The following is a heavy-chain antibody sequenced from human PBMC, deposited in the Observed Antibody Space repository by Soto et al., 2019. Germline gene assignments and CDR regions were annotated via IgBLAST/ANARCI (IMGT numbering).Heavy chain of an antibody. J-gene: IGHJ3*02. V-gene: IGHV3-30*18. CDR2: ISYDGSNK. Sequence: QVQLVESGGGVVQPGRSLRLSCAASGFTFSSYGMHWVRQAPGKGLEWVAVISYDGSNKYYADSVKGRFTISRDNSKNTLYMQMNSLRAEDTAVYYCAKEGRSFDIWGQGTIVTVSS. CDR1: GFTFSSYG. CDR3: AKEGRSFDI.